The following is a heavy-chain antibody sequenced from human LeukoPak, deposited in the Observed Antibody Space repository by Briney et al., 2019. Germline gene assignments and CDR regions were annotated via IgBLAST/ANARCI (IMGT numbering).Heavy chain of an antibody. CDR3: TRDLDGSGNYHWFDP. D-gene: IGHD3-10*01. J-gene: IGHJ5*02. V-gene: IGHV3-21*01. CDR2: ISSSSSYI. CDR1: GFTFSSYS. Sequence: GGSLRLSCAASGFTFSSYSMNWVRQAPGKGLEWVSSISSSSSYIYYADSVKGRFTISRDNAENTLYLQMNSLRAEDTAVYYCTRDLDGSGNYHWFDPWGQGTLVTVSS.